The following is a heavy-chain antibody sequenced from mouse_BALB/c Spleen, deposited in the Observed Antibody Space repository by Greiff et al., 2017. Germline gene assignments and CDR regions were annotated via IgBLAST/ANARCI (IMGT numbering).Heavy chain of an antibody. V-gene: IGHV14-1*02. Sequence: EVKLQESGAELVRPGALVKLSCKASGFNIKDYYMHWVKQRPEQGLEWIGWIDPENGNTIYDPKFQGKASITADTSSNTAYLQLSSLTSEDTAVYYCARFTTATSFAYWGQGTLVTVSA. D-gene: IGHD1-2*01. J-gene: IGHJ3*01. CDR3: ARFTTATSFAY. CDR2: IDPENGNT. CDR1: GFNIKDYY.